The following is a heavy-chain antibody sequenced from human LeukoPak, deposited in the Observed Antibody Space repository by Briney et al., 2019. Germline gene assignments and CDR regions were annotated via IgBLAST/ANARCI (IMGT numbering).Heavy chain of an antibody. Sequence: SETLSLTCTVSGGFISSGSYYWSWIRQPAGKGLEWIGRIYTSGSTNYNPSLKSRVTISVDTSKNQFSLKLSSVTAADTAVYYCARDYADYYYGMDVWGQGTTVTVSS. CDR3: ARDYADYYYGMDV. J-gene: IGHJ6*02. V-gene: IGHV4-61*02. D-gene: IGHD4-17*01. CDR1: GGFISSGSYY. CDR2: IYTSGST.